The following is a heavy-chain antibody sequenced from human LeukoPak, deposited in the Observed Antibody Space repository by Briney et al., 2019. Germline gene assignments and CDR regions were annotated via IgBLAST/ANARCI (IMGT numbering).Heavy chain of an antibody. CDR3: AKGTVRSCSGPSCYPLDS. D-gene: IGHD2-15*01. CDR2: VTDTGGNT. Sequence: GGSLRLSCAASGFTFSSYEMNWVRQAPVKGLEWLSVVTDTGGNTYHADSVKGRFTISRDNSKNTVYLEMNSLRVEDTAVYYCAKGTVRSCSGPSCYPLDSWGQGTLVTVSS. J-gene: IGHJ4*02. V-gene: IGHV3-23*01. CDR1: GFTFSSYE.